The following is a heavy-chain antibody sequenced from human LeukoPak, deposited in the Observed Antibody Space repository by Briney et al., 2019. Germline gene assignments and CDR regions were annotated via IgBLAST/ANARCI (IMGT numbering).Heavy chain of an antibody. CDR2: IYYSGNT. Sequence: SETLSLTCTVSAGSISSSSYYWGWIRQPPGKGLEWIGSIYYSGNTYYSPSLKSRVTVSVDTSKNQFSLKLSSVTAADTAVYYCARRGSGLNWFDPWGQGTLVTVSS. CDR3: ARRGSGLNWFDP. V-gene: IGHV4-39*01. CDR1: AGSISSSSYY. D-gene: IGHD3-22*01. J-gene: IGHJ5*02.